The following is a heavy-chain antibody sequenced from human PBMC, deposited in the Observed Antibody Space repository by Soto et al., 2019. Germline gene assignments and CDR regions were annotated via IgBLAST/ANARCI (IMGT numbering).Heavy chain of an antibody. CDR3: ARQGNGAEGFDY. Sequence: ESLKISCKGSGYYFPSYWIGWVRQMPGKGLEWMGIFYPGDSDTRYSPSFQGQVTISADRSISTAYLQWSSLKPSDTAMYYCARQGNGAEGFDYWGQGTLVTVSS. J-gene: IGHJ4*02. CDR1: GYYFPSYW. V-gene: IGHV5-51*01. CDR2: FYPGDSDT. D-gene: IGHD4-17*01.